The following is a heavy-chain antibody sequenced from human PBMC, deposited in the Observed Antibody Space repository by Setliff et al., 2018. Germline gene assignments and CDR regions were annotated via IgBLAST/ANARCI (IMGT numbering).Heavy chain of an antibody. Sequence: SETLSLTCAVYGGSFSGYQWSGIRQPPGKGLEWIGEINHSGSTNYNSSLKSRVSISVEQSKNQFSLKFTSVTAADTAVYYCARAQVVFAISAPVWYFEVWGRGTQVTVSS. CDR1: GGSFSGYQ. D-gene: IGHD2-21*01. CDR3: ARAQVVFAISAPVWYFEV. J-gene: IGHJ2*01. CDR2: INHSGST. V-gene: IGHV4-34*01.